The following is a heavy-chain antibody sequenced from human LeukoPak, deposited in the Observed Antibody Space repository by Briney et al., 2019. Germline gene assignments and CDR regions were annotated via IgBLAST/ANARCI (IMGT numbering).Heavy chain of an antibody. CDR1: GGSISSGSYY. V-gene: IGHV4-61*02. J-gene: IGHJ4*02. CDR2: IYTSGST. D-gene: IGHD2-15*01. CDR3: AREIIGYCSGGSCYSATNFDY. Sequence: SETLSLTCTVSGGSISSGSYYWSWIRQPAGKALEWIGRIYTSGSTNYNPSLKSRVTISVDTSKNQFSLKLSSVTAADTAVYYCAREIIGYCSGGSCYSATNFDYWGQGTLVTVSS.